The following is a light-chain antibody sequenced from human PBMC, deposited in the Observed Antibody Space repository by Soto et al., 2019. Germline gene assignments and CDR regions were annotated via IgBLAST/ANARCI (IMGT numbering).Light chain of an antibody. CDR3: MQGLQTPWT. Sequence: DIVMTPSPLSLPVTPGEPASISCRSSQSLLHSNGYTYLDWYLQKPGQSPQLLIYLGFNRASGVPERFSSSGSGTGFTLQITGVEAEDVGVYYCMQGLQTPWTFGQGPKVEIK. J-gene: IGKJ1*01. CDR1: QSLLHSNGYTY. CDR2: LGF. V-gene: IGKV2-28*01.